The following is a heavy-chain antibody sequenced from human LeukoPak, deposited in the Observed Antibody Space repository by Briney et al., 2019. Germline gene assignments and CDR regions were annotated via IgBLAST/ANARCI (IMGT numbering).Heavy chain of an antibody. CDR2: TYHRSKWYN. CDR3: ARDRVVGATTYYYYYMDV. J-gene: IGHJ6*03. V-gene: IGHV6-1*01. CDR1: GDSVSSNSAA. D-gene: IGHD1-26*01. Sequence: SQTLSLTCAISGDSVSSNSAAWNWIRQSPSRGLEWLGRTYHRSKWYNDYAVSAKSRITINPDTSKNQFSLQLNSVTPEDTAVYYCARDRVVGATTYYYYYMDVWGKGTTVTVSS.